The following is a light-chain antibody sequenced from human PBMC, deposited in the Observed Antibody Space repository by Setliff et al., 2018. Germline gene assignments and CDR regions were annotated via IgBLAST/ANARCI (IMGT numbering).Light chain of an antibody. J-gene: IGKJ1*01. V-gene: IGKV3-15*01. CDR2: GAS. CDR3: LQYNNWPRA. Sequence: EIVMTQSPAILSASPGERATLSCRASQSVTSNLAWYRQKPGQPPRLLIYGASTRATGIPARFSGSGSGTEFTLTISSLQSEDFAVYYCLQYNNWPRAFGQGTKVDIK. CDR1: QSVTSN.